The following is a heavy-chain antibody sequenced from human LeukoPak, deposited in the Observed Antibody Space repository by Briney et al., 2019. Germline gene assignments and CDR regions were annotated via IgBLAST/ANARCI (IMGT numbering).Heavy chain of an antibody. CDR2: IYYSGST. D-gene: IGHD1-26*01. Sequence: PSETLSLTCTVSGGSISNYYWSWIRQPPGKGLEWIGYIYYSGSTNYSPSLKSRVTISVDTSKNQFSLKLSSVTAADTAVYYCARWRDSGSWLGGGFDYWGQGTLVTVSS. CDR1: GGSISNYY. CDR3: ARWRDSGSWLGGGFDY. J-gene: IGHJ4*02. V-gene: IGHV4-59*01.